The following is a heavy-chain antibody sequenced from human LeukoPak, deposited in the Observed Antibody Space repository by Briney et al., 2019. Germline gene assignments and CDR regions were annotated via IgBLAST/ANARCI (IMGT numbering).Heavy chain of an antibody. D-gene: IGHD3-10*01. CDR2: ISAYNGNT. CDR3: ARFQWKELFYYYMDV. Sequence: GGSLRLSCAASGFTFTSYGISWVRQAPGQGLEWMGWISAYNGNTNYAQKLQGRVTMTTDTSTSTAYMELRSLRSDDTAVYYCARFQWKELFYYYMDVWGKGTTVTVSS. V-gene: IGHV1-18*01. CDR1: GFTFTSYG. J-gene: IGHJ6*03.